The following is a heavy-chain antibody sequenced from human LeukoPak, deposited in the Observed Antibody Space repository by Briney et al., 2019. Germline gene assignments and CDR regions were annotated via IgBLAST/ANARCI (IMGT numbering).Heavy chain of an antibody. V-gene: IGHV3-21*01. Sequence: RGSLRLSCAASGFTFSSYSMNWVRQAPGKGLEWVSSISSSSSYIYYADSVKGRFTISRDNAKNSLYLQMNSLRAEDTAVYYCATLDSYYYDSSGYYWGQGTLLTVSS. D-gene: IGHD3-22*01. CDR1: GFTFSSYS. J-gene: IGHJ4*02. CDR3: ATLDSYYYDSSGYY. CDR2: ISSSSSYI.